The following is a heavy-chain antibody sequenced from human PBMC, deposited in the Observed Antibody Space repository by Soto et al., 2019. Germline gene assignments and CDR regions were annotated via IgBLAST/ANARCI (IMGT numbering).Heavy chain of an antibody. CDR1: GYTFTSYG. Sequence: ASVKVSCKASGYTFTSYGISWVRQAPGQGLEWMGWISAYNGNTNYAQKLQGRVTMTTDTSTSTAYMELRSLRSDDTAVYYCARGRDYGDSYYYYYAMDVWGHGTTVTSP. CDR2: ISAYNGNT. J-gene: IGHJ6*02. CDR3: ARGRDYGDSYYYYYAMDV. D-gene: IGHD4-17*01. V-gene: IGHV1-18*01.